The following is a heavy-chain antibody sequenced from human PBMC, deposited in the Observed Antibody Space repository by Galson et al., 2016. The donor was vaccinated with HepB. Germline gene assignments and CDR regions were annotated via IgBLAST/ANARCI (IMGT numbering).Heavy chain of an antibody. Sequence: QSGAEVKKLGESLKIYCESSGYNFSSYWIGWVRQMPGKGLEWMGIIYPDDSDTKYSAPFKGLVTISADKSINTAYLQWSSLQASDSAIYYCARHVGYGSYADYWGQGTLVTVSS. CDR3: ARHVGYGSYADY. CDR2: IYPDDSDT. D-gene: IGHD3-10*01. CDR1: GYNFSSYW. J-gene: IGHJ4*02. V-gene: IGHV5-51*01.